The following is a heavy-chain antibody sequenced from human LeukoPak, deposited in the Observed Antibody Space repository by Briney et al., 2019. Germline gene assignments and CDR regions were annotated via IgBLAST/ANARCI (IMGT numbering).Heavy chain of an antibody. CDR2: ISGGGGST. D-gene: IGHD5-24*01. J-gene: IGHJ3*02. V-gene: IGHV3-23*01. CDR3: AKGKMAPADAFDI. Sequence: GGSLRLSCAASGFTFTSYAMSWVRQAPGKGLEWVGAISGGGGSTYYAQSVKGRFPISRDKSKDTLYLQMNSLRAEDTAVYYCAKGKMAPADAFDIWGERTMVTLSS. CDR1: GFTFTSYA.